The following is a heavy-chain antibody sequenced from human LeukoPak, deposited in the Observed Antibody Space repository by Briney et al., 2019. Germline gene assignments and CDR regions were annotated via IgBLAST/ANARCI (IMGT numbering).Heavy chain of an antibody. D-gene: IGHD1-14*01. Sequence: ASVKVSCKASGYTFTSYAMHWVRQTPGQRLECMGWINAGNGNTKYSQKFQGRVTITRDTSASTAYMELSSLRSEDTAVYYCARRSVDRYEIFDYWGERTLVTVSS. J-gene: IGHJ4*02. CDR1: GYTFTSYA. V-gene: IGHV1-3*01. CDR3: ARRSVDRYEIFDY. CDR2: INAGNGNT.